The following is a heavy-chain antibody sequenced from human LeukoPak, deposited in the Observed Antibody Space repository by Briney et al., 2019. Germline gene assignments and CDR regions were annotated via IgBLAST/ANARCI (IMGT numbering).Heavy chain of an antibody. CDR3: ARSLTGSSWYDY. CDR1: GYTFTGYY. J-gene: IGHJ4*02. D-gene: IGHD6-13*01. CDR2: INPNSGGT. V-gene: IGHV1-2*02. Sequence: ASVKVSCKASGYTFTGYYMHWVRQAPGQGLEWMGWINPNSGGTNYAQKFQGRVTITRDTSISTAYMELSRLRSDDTAVYYCARSLTGSSWYDYWGQGTLVTVSS.